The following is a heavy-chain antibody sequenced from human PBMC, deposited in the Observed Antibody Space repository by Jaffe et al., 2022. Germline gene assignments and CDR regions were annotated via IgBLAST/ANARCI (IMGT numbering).Heavy chain of an antibody. V-gene: IGHV4-38-2*01. CDR3: ARHASYFNGADY. J-gene: IGHJ4*02. Sequence: QVQLQESGPGLVKPSETLSLTCAVSGYSVSSGYDWGWVRQPPEKGLEWIASLHGTGATYYSPSLKSRLTISVDTSKNQFSLKLRSVTAADTAVYYCARHASYFNGADYWGQGTLVTVSS. D-gene: IGHD3-10*01. CDR2: LHGTGAT. CDR1: GYSVSSGYD.